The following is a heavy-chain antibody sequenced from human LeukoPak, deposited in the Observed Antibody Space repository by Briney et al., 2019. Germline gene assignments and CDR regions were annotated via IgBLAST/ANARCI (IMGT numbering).Heavy chain of an antibody. D-gene: IGHD5-18*01. CDR2: IYHSGTT. V-gene: IGHV4-4*02. CDR3: ARVGYSFGYRGIDY. J-gene: IGHJ4*02. Sequence: PSETLSLTCTVSGGSLSTYNWWSWVRQPPGKGLEWIGEIYHSGTTNYNPALKSRVTTSIEKSKNQFSLKLSSVTAADTAVYYCARVGYSFGYRGIDYWGQGTLVTVSS. CDR1: GGSLSTYNW.